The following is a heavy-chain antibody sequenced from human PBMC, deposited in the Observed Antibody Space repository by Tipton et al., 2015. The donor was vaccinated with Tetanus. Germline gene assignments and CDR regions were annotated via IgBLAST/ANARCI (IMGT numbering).Heavy chain of an antibody. V-gene: IGHV3-33*01. Sequence: LSLTCAASGFIFSSYGIHWVRQAPGKGLEWVAVSWYDGTDQYYADSVKGRFTPSRDNSKNTLYLQMNSLRAEDTALYYCAREADCSGGSCFSGDFDNWGQGTQVTVSS. J-gene: IGHJ4*02. CDR2: SWYDGTDQ. D-gene: IGHD2-15*01. CDR3: AREADCSGGSCFSGDFDN. CDR1: GFIFSSYG.